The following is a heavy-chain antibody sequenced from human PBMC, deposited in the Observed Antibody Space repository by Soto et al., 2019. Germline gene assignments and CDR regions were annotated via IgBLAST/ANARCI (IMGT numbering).Heavy chain of an antibody. Sequence: QVQLVESGGGVVQPGGSLRLSCTASGFTFTTFGIHWVRQAPGKGLEWVALISYDGHNKYYSDSVKVRFTISRDNYKNPLSLQMNSLRAEDTAVYYCAKDLQAYGDYNYYYYGMDVWGQGTTVSVSS. CDR1: GFTFTTFG. CDR3: AKDLQAYGDYNYYYYGMDV. V-gene: IGHV3-30*18. J-gene: IGHJ6*02. D-gene: IGHD4-17*01. CDR2: ISYDGHNK.